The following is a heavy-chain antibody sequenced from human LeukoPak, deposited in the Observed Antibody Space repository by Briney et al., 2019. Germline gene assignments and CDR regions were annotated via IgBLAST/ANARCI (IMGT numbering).Heavy chain of an antibody. J-gene: IGHJ2*01. V-gene: IGHV4-59*01. CDR2: IYYSGST. Sequence: NPSETLSLTCTVSGGSISSYYWSWIRQPPGAGLEWIGYIYYSGSTNYNPSLKSRVTISVDTSKNQFSLKLSSVTAADTAVYYCARVPKATVTTHWYFDLWGRGTLVTVSS. D-gene: IGHD4-4*01. CDR3: ARVPKATVTTHWYFDL. CDR1: GGSISSYY.